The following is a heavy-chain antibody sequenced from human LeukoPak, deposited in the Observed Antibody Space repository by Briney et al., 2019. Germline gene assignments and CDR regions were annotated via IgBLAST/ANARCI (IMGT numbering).Heavy chain of an antibody. CDR3: ARVEEMATIFRFDP. CDR1: GYTFTSYG. D-gene: IGHD5-24*01. CDR2: ISAYNGNT. Sequence: ASVKVSCKASGYTFTSYGISWVRQAPGQGLEWMGWISAYNGNTNYAQKLQGRVTMTTDTSTSTAYMELRSLRSGDTAVYYCARVEEMATIFRFDPWGQGTLVTVSS. V-gene: IGHV1-18*01. J-gene: IGHJ5*02.